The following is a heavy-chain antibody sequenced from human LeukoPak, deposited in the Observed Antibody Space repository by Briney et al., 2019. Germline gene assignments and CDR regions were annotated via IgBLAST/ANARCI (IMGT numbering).Heavy chain of an antibody. CDR2: ISGSGGTGT. D-gene: IGHD6-13*01. Sequence: TGGSLRLSCAASGFTFSSYAMSWVRQAPGKGLEWVSAISGSGGTGTYYADSVKGRFTISRDNSKNTLYLQMNGLRAEDTAVYYCARKGQGSNWAAEYFQNWGQGTLVTVSS. J-gene: IGHJ1*01. CDR1: GFTFSSYA. CDR3: ARKGQGSNWAAEYFQN. V-gene: IGHV3-23*01.